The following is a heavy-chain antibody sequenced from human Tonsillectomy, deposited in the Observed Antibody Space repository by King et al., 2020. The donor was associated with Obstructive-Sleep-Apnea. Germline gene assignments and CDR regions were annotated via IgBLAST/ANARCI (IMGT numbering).Heavy chain of an antibody. Sequence: QLVQSGAEVQKPGASVKVSCKASGYTFTSYAMHWVRQAPGQRLEWMGWINTGNGNTKYSQKFQGRVTITRDTSASTAYMDLSSLRSEDTAGYYCARDRWAVAGTVYFDYWGQGTLVTVSS. CDR1: GYTFTSYA. V-gene: IGHV1-3*04. J-gene: IGHJ4*02. CDR2: INTGNGNT. D-gene: IGHD6-19*01. CDR3: ARDRWAVAGTVYFDY.